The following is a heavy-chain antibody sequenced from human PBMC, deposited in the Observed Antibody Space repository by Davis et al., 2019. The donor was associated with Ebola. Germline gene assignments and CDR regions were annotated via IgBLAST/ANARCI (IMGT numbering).Heavy chain of an antibody. D-gene: IGHD1-14*01. V-gene: IGHV3-23*01. CDR3: AKGNGPGSY. CDR1: GFTFSSYW. CDR2: ISGSGGST. Sequence: GESLKISCAASGFTFSSYWMHWVRQAPGKGLEWVSAISGSGGSTYYADSVKGRFTISRDNSKNTLYLQMNSLRAEDTAVYYCAKGNGPGSYWGQGTLVTVSS. J-gene: IGHJ4*02.